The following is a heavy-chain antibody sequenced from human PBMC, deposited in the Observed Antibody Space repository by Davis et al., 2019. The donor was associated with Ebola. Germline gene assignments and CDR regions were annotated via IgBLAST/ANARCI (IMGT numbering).Heavy chain of an antibody. D-gene: IGHD1-26*01. Sequence: GESLKISCAASGFTFSSYWMSWVRQAPGKGLEWVANIKQDGSEKYYVDSVKGRFTISRDNSKNTLYLQMNSLRAEDTAVYYCAKLVGAYVTRAFDIWGQGTMVTVSS. CDR2: IKQDGSEK. V-gene: IGHV3-7*01. CDR1: GFTFSSYW. J-gene: IGHJ3*02. CDR3: AKLVGAYVTRAFDI.